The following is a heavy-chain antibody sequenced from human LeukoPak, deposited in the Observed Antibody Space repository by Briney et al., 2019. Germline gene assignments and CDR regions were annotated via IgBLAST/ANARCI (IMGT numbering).Heavy chain of an antibody. J-gene: IGHJ4*02. Sequence: GGSLRLSCAASGFIFSDYAMTWVRQAPGKGLEWISAISGRGSTTWCADSVKGRVNISRDNSKNTLYLQMTSLRAEDRAVYYCARSADRCSSSSCYPFIWGQGTLVTVSS. CDR2: ISGRGSTT. CDR1: GFIFSDYA. D-gene: IGHD2-2*01. CDR3: ARSADRCSSSSCYPFI. V-gene: IGHV3-23*01.